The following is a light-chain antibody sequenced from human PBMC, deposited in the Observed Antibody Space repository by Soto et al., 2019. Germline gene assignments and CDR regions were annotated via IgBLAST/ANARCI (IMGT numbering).Light chain of an antibody. V-gene: IGLV3-21*02. J-gene: IGLJ1*01. CDR1: SILTKS. CDR3: QVWNGRSFQGV. Sequence: SYELSQPPSFTVAPGQTASIAWARDSILTKSANLYQQRPGQAPVVVVYGDSARPTGIPERSSDSNSESLATQNMSVVDSGDEADYYCQVWNGRSFQGVFGPGTKVTVL. CDR2: GDS.